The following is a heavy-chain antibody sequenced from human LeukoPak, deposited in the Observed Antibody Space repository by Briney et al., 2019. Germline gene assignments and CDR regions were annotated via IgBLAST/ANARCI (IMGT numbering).Heavy chain of an antibody. CDR1: GFTVSSNY. CDR2: IYSDTTA. Sequence: PGGSLRLPCAASGFTVSSNYMGWVRQAPGRGLEGVSVIYSDTTAYYPDSVKGRLTISRDNSKNTLYLQMNSLSPDDTAVYYCAKVEEGWFDPWGQGTLVTVSS. CDR3: AKVEEGWFDP. J-gene: IGHJ5*02. V-gene: IGHV3-66*01.